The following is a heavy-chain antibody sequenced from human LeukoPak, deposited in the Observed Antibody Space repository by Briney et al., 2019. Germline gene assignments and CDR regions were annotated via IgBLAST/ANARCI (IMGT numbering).Heavy chain of an antibody. CDR1: GGSFSGYS. Sequence: SETLSLTCAVYGGSFSGYSWNWIRQPPVKGLEWMGEINHSGGTNYNPSLKSRVTISVDTSKKQFSLKLSSVTAADTAVYYCARAVHPQRVPVKDAYGLDVWGQGTTVTVSS. J-gene: IGHJ6*02. D-gene: IGHD2-8*02. CDR2: INHSGGT. V-gene: IGHV4-34*01. CDR3: ARAVHPQRVPVKDAYGLDV.